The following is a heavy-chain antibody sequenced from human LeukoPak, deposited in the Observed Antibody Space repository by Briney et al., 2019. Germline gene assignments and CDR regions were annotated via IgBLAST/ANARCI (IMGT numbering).Heavy chain of an antibody. CDR3: TPVMVEDRGF. J-gene: IGHJ4*02. D-gene: IGHD2-15*01. V-gene: IGHV3-15*01. CDR2: IKSKNDGGTT. Sequence: GGSPRLSCAASGFIFNKAWMNWVRQAPGKGPEWVGRIKSKNDGGTTDYGSPVKGRFTISRDDSKNTLYLQMNSLITDDTAIYYCTPVMVEDRGFWGQGTLVTVSS. CDR1: GFIFNKAW.